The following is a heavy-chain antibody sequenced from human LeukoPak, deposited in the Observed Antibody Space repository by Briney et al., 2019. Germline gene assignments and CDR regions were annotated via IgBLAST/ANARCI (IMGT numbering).Heavy chain of an antibody. CDR3: AKESPYGSGSRNYYFHY. CDR2: ISGSADRT. Sequence: GGSLRLSCAASGFTFSSYAMSWVRQAPGKGLEWVSAISGSADRTYYADSVKGRLTISRDNSKNTLYLQMNSLRPEDTAIYYCAKESPYGSGSRNYYFHYWGQGTLVTVSS. V-gene: IGHV3-23*01. CDR1: GFTFSSYA. D-gene: IGHD3-10*01. J-gene: IGHJ4*02.